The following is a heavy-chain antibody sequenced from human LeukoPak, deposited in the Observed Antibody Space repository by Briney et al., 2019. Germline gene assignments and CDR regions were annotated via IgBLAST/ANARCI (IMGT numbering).Heavy chain of an antibody. CDR1: GFTFSSYE. Sequence: PGGSLRLSCAASGFTFSSYEMNWVRQAPGKGLEWVSYISSSGSTTYCAASVKGRFTISRDNAKNSLYLQMNSLRVEDTAVYYCASQKGRIAVAVDYWGQGTLVTVSS. V-gene: IGHV3-48*03. CDR3: ASQKGRIAVAVDY. J-gene: IGHJ4*02. D-gene: IGHD6-19*01. CDR2: ISSSGSTT.